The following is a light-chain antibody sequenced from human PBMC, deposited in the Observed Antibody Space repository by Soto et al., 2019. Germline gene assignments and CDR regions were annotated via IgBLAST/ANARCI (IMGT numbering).Light chain of an antibody. J-gene: IGKJ2*01. Sequence: DIHMTQSPSSLSPSVGDRVTLTCRASQSISRHLNWYQQKAGRAPRLIIYGASNLQTGVPSRFSARGSGTEFTLTISSLLPEDFATYFCQQYDSYSKTFGQGTQLEIK. CDR1: QSISRH. CDR2: GAS. CDR3: QQYDSYSKT. V-gene: IGKV1-39*01.